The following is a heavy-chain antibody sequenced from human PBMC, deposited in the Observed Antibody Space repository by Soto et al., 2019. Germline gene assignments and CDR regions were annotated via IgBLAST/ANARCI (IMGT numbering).Heavy chain of an antibody. CDR3: ARSVGDYYYGMDV. D-gene: IGHD1-26*01. CDR2: FYYSGST. V-gene: IGHV4-39*01. J-gene: IGHJ6*02. Sequence: PSETLSLTCTVSGASITSTSYHWGWIRQPPGKGLEWIGNFYYSGSTYYNPSLRSRLTISVDASKNQFSVKVSSVTATDTAVYYCARSVGDYYYGMDVWGQGTTVTVSS. CDR1: GASITSTSYH.